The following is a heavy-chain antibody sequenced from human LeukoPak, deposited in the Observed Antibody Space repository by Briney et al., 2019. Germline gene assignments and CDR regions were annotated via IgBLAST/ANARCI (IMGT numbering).Heavy chain of an antibody. Sequence: ASVKVSCKASGYTFTSYYMHWVRQAPGQGLEWMGIINPSGGSTSYAQKFQGRVTMTTDTSMSTAYMELRSLRSDDTAVYYCARDPGEWQLVSPSGYWGQGTLVTVSS. CDR3: ARDPGEWQLVSPSGY. V-gene: IGHV1-46*01. CDR1: GYTFTSYY. J-gene: IGHJ4*02. D-gene: IGHD6-6*01. CDR2: INPSGGST.